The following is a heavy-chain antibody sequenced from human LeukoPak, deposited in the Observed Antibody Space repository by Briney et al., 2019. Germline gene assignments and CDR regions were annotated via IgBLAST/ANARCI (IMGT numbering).Heavy chain of an antibody. CDR1: GFTSSSYG. Sequence: GGSLRLSCAASGFTSSSYGMNWVRQDPGKGLEWISFISYDGSNKYYADSVQGRFTISRDIFKNTLYLQMNSLRTEDTAVYYCARDDCSKTSCYGIWGQGTLVTLSS. J-gene: IGHJ4*02. CDR2: ISYDGSNK. V-gene: IGHV3-30*03. CDR3: ARDDCSKTSCYGI. D-gene: IGHD2-2*01.